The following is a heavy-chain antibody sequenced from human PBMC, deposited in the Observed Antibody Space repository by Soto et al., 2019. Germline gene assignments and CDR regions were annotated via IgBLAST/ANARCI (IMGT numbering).Heavy chain of an antibody. Sequence: GGSLRLSCAAFGFTVSGKKYVAWVRQAPGKGLEWVSALYDLDGTYYADSAKGRFITSSDSSRTTVYLQMNSLRPDDTAVYSCATWHLQEHAYDIWGQGTMVTVSS. CDR2: LYDLDGT. D-gene: IGHD1-1*01. J-gene: IGHJ3*02. CDR3: ATWHLQEHAYDI. CDR1: GFTVSGKKY. V-gene: IGHV3-53*01.